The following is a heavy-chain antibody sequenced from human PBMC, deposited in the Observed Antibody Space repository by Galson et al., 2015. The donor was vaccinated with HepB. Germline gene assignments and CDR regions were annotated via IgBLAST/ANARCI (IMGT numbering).Heavy chain of an antibody. J-gene: IGHJ4*02. CDR2: FDPEDGET. Sequence: SVKVSCKVSGYTLTELSMHWVRQAPGKGLEWMGGFDPEDGETIYAQKFQGRVTMTEDTSTDTAYMELSSLRSEDTAVYYCATGRSITMVQGGQYYFDYWGQGTLVTVSS. D-gene: IGHD3-10*01. CDR3: ATGRSITMVQGGQYYFDY. CDR1: GYTLTELS. V-gene: IGHV1-24*01.